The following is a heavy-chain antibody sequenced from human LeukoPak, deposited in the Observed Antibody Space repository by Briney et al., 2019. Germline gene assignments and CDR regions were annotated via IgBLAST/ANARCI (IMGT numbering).Heavy chain of an antibody. D-gene: IGHD6-19*01. CDR3: GSGQWLVGVFY. CDR1: GHTFTGYY. V-gene: IGHV1-2*02. CDR2: INPNSGVT. J-gene: IGHJ4*02. Sequence: ASVKVSCKASGHTFTGYYMHWVRQAPGQGLEWLGWINPNSGVTNYAQKFQGRITMTRDTSITTVYMELSSLTSDDTAVYYCGSGQWLVGVFYWGQGTLVTVSS.